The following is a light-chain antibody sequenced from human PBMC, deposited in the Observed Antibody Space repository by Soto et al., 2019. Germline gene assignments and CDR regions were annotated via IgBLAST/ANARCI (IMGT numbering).Light chain of an antibody. CDR3: CSYAGSSTPHVV. V-gene: IGLV2-23*02. Sequence: QSVLTQPASVSGSPGQSITISCTGTSSDVGSYNLVSWYQQHPGKAPKLMIYEVSKRPSGVSNRFSGSKSDNTASLTISGLQAEDEADYYCCSYAGSSTPHVVFGGGTKVTVL. CDR1: SSDVGSYNL. CDR2: EVS. J-gene: IGLJ2*01.